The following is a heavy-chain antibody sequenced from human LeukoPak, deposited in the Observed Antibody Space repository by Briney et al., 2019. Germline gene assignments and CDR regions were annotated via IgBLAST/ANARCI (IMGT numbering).Heavy chain of an antibody. D-gene: IGHD6-19*01. V-gene: IGHV3-23*01. CDR2: ISGSGDST. Sequence: GGSLRLSCAASGFTFSNYVMSWVRQAPGKGLEWVSGISGSGDSTYYADSVKDRFTISRDNSKNTLYLQMNSLRVEDTAAYYCAKVRAPSGWFNSDYWGQGTLVTVSS. CDR3: AKVRAPSGWFNSDY. J-gene: IGHJ4*02. CDR1: GFTFSNYV.